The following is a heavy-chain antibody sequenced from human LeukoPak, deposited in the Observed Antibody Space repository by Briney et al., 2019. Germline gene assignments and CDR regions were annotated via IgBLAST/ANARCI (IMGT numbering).Heavy chain of an antibody. CDR1: GFAFSSYW. V-gene: IGHV3-7*03. CDR3: AKISGQQQLWSFDY. CDR2: IKQDGSEK. J-gene: IGHJ4*02. Sequence: GGSLRLSCAASGFAFSSYWMSWVRQAPGKGLEWVANIKQDGSEKYYVDSVKGRFTISRDNAKNSLYLQMNSLRAEDTAVYYCAKISGQQQLWSFDYWGQGTLVTVSS. D-gene: IGHD6-13*01.